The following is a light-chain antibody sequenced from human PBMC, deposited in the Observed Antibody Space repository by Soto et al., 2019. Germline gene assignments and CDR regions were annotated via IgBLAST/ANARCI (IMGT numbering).Light chain of an antibody. Sequence: QSVLTQPPSASGTPGQRVTISCSGSSSNIGSNYVYWYQQLPGTAPKLLIYRNNQRPSGVPDRFSGSKSGTSASLAISGRRSEDEADYYCAAWDDSLSGPVFGGGTQRTVL. J-gene: IGLJ7*01. CDR1: SSNIGSNY. CDR3: AAWDDSLSGPV. V-gene: IGLV1-47*01. CDR2: RNN.